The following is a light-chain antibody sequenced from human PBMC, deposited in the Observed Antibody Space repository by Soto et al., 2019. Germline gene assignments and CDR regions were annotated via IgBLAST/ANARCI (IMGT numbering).Light chain of an antibody. CDR3: SSYTGSSTYVV. CDR2: DVS. CDR1: SSDVGGYNY. J-gene: IGLJ2*01. Sequence: QSVLTQPASVSGSPGQSITISCTGTSSDVGGYNYVSWYQQHPGKAPKLMIYDVSNRPSGLSNRFSGSKSSNTAYLTISGLQAEDEADYYCSSYTGSSTYVVFGGGTKLTVL. V-gene: IGLV2-14*01.